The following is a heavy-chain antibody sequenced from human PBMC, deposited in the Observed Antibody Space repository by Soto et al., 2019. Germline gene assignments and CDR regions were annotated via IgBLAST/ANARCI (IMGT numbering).Heavy chain of an antibody. J-gene: IGHJ4*02. Sequence: EVQVLESGGGLVQPGGSLRLSCAATGFTFSDFAMSWVRQAPGKGLEWVSRIYGGGNGPHYADSVKGRVTISRDNSKNTLYLPMNSLRAEDTAVYYCAKMEGMDPWAYSFDYWGQGTLVNVSS. CDR3: AKMEGMDPWAYSFDY. CDR2: IYGGGNGP. D-gene: IGHD2-2*03. CDR1: GFTFSDFA. V-gene: IGHV3-23*01.